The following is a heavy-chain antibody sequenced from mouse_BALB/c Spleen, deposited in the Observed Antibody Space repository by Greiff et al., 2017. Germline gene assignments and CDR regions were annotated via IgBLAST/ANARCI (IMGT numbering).Heavy chain of an antibody. CDR1: GFTFSSYA. Sequence: EVQGVESGGGLVKPGGSLKLSCAASGFTFSSYAMSWVRQTPEKRLEWVASISSGGSTYYPDSVKGRFTISRDNARNILYLQMSSLRSEDTAMYYCARGTTATIYAMDYWGQGTSVTVSS. V-gene: IGHV5-6-5*01. CDR3: ARGTTATIYAMDY. D-gene: IGHD1-2*01. CDR2: ISSGGST. J-gene: IGHJ4*01.